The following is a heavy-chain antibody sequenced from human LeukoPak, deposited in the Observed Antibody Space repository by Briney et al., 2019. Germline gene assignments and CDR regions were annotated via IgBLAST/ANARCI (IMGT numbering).Heavy chain of an antibody. D-gene: IGHD3-16*01. CDR3: ARGGGLDV. CDR2: ISGSSGII. J-gene: IGHJ6*02. Sequence: AGGSLRLSCAASGFTFNTYTMNWVRQAPGKGLEWVSYISGSSGIIDYADSVRGRFTISRDNAKNSLYLQMNSLRAEDTAMYYCARGGGLDVWGQGATVTVSS. V-gene: IGHV3-48*01. CDR1: GFTFNTYT.